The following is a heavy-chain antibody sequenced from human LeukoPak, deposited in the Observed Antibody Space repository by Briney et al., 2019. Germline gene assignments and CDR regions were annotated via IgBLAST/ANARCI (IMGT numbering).Heavy chain of an antibody. D-gene: IGHD6-13*01. CDR1: GGSISSGGYY. V-gene: IGHV4-30-4*08. J-gene: IGHJ4*02. CDR2: IYYSGST. Sequence: SETLSLTCTVSGGSISSGGYYWSWIRQHPGKGLEWIGYIYYSGSTYYNPSLKSRVTISVDTSKNQLSLKLSSVPAADTAVYYCARDQIAAAGGFDYWGQGTLVTVSS. CDR3: ARDQIAAAGGFDY.